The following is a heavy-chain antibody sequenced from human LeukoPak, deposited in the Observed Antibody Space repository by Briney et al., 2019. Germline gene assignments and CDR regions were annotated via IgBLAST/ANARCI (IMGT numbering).Heavy chain of an antibody. CDR3: ARGGYRQLAYFDY. J-gene: IGHJ4*02. CDR2: INWNGGTT. Sequence: GGSLRLSCEAYGFTFDDYGMTWVRQVPGKGLEWISSINWNGGTTSYAGSVKGRFTISRDNDKNSLYLQMNSLRAEDTALYYCARGGYRQLAYFDYWGQGALVTVSS. D-gene: IGHD3-16*02. CDR1: GFTFDDYG. V-gene: IGHV3-20*04.